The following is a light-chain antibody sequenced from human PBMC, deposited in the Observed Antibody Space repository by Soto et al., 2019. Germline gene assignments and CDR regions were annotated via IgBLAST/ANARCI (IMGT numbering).Light chain of an antibody. Sequence: DIVLTQSPATLSLSPGERATLSCGASQSVSSGYLAWYQQKPGLAPRLLIYDASSRATGIPDRFSGSGSGTDFTLTISRLEPEDFAVYYCQQYGTSPPQTFGQGTKVEIK. J-gene: IGKJ1*01. V-gene: IGKV3D-20*01. CDR2: DAS. CDR3: QQYGTSPPQT. CDR1: QSVSSGY.